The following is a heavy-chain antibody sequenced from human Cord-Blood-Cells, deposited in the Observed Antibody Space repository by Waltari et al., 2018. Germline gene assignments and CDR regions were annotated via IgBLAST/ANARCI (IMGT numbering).Heavy chain of an antibody. Sequence: EVQLVESGGGLVQPGGSLRLSCAASGFTFSSYAMHRVRQAPGKGLEDVSAISSNGGSTYYANSVKGRFTISRDNSKNTLYLQMGSLRAEDMAVYYCARDRFPLVGATNYFDYWGQGTLVTVSS. CDR3: ARDRFPLVGATNYFDY. CDR2: ISSNGGST. D-gene: IGHD1-26*01. J-gene: IGHJ4*02. CDR1: GFTFSSYA. V-gene: IGHV3-64*01.